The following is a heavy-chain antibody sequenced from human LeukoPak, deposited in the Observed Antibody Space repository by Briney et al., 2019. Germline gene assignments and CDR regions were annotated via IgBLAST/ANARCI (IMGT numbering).Heavy chain of an antibody. Sequence: SETLSLTCTVSGGSISSSSYYWGWIRQPPGKGLEWIGNIYYSGSTYYNPSLKSRVTISLDTSKNQFSLKLSSVTAADMAVYYCARGGGYYGEDFEYWGQGTLVTVSS. CDR2: IYYSGST. CDR1: GGSISSSSYY. J-gene: IGHJ4*02. CDR3: ARGGGYYGEDFEY. V-gene: IGHV4-39*07. D-gene: IGHD3-22*01.